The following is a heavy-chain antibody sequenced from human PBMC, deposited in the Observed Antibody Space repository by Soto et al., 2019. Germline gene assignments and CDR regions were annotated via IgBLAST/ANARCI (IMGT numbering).Heavy chain of an antibody. V-gene: IGHV3-23*01. CDR3: AKDRVSSGYPDDAFDI. J-gene: IGHJ3*02. D-gene: IGHD3-22*01. CDR2: MSGSGGST. Sequence: PGGSLRLSCAASGFSFSTYGMSWVRQAPGKGLEWVSSMSGSGGSTINADSVKGRFTISRDNVKNTLYLQMNRLRAEDTAVYYCAKDRVSSGYPDDAFDIWGQGTMVTVS. CDR1: GFSFSTYG.